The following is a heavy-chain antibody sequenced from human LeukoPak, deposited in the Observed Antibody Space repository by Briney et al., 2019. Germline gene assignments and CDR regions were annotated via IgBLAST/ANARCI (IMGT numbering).Heavy chain of an antibody. D-gene: IGHD3-22*01. V-gene: IGHV4-34*01. CDR1: GGSFSGYY. Sequence: SETLSLTCAVYGGSFSGYYWSWIRQPPGKGLEWIGEINHSGGTNYNPSLKSRVTISVDTSKNQFSLKLSSVTAADTAVYYCARRRVTMIVVVIRQSNYFDYWGQGTLVTVSS. J-gene: IGHJ4*02. CDR2: INHSGGT. CDR3: ARRRVTMIVVVIRQSNYFDY.